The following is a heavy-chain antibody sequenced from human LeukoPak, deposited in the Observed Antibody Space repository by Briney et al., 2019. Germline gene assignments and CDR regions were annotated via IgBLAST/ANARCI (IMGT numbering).Heavy chain of an antibody. D-gene: IGHD3-22*01. CDR2: IYYSGSP. J-gene: IGHJ6*02. CDR3: ARGVYDSSGYYYGMDV. Sequence: SETLSLTCAVSGASISSYYWSWIRQPPGKGLEWIGNIYYSGSPNYNPSLKSRVTISVDTSKNQFSLKLSSVTAADTAVYYCARGVYDSSGYYYGMDVWGQGTTVTVSS. V-gene: IGHV4-59*12. CDR1: GASISSYY.